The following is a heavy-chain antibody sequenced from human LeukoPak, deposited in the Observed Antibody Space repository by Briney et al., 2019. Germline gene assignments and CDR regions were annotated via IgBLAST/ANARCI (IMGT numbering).Heavy chain of an antibody. V-gene: IGHV3-9*01. CDR1: GFTFDDYA. CDR3: GPTHRATDAFDI. J-gene: IGHJ3*02. CDR2: ISWNSRSI. Sequence: GGSLRLSCTASGFTFDDYAMHWVRQVPGKGLEWVSGISWNSRSIGYADSVKGRFTISRGNAKNTLYLQMNSLRAEDTAVYYCGPTHRATDAFDIWGQGTMVTVSS.